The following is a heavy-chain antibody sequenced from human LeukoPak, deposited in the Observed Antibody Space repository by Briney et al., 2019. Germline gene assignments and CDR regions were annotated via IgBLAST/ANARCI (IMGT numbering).Heavy chain of an antibody. CDR1: GFTFSTYN. D-gene: IGHD6-13*01. J-gene: IGHJ4*02. CDR3: ARDLMGIAYRGAFYY. Sequence: GGSLRLSCAASGFTFSTYNMNWVRQAPGKALEWVSSITSSSTYTYYADSVKGRYTISRDNAKNSLYLQMNSLRAEDTAVYYCARDLMGIAYRGAFYYWGQGTLVTVSS. CDR2: ITSSSTYT. V-gene: IGHV3-21*04.